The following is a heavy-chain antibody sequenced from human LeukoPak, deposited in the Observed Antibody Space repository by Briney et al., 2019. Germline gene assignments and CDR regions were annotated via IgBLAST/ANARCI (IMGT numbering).Heavy chain of an antibody. CDR1: GFTFSSYG. CDR3: IPHNSSWFDL. V-gene: IGHV3-30*02. CDR2: IRYDGSNK. D-gene: IGHD5-24*01. Sequence: GGSLRLSCAASGFTFSSYGMHWVRQAPGKGLEWVAFIRYDGSNKYYVDSVKGRFTISRDNSKNTLYLQMNSLRAEDTAVYYVIPHNSSWFDLWGQGTLVTVSS. J-gene: IGHJ5*02.